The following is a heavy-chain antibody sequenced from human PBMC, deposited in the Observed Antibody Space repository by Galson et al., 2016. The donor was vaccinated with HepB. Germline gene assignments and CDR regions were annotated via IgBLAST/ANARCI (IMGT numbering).Heavy chain of an antibody. CDR2: ISGGGDSA. V-gene: IGHV3-23*01. Sequence: SLRLSCAASGFTFSRSAMSWVRQAPGKGLDWVAGISGGGDSAYYAASVKGRFTSSRDNSKNTLYLEMNSLRGEDTAIYYCSKDRHNDFWGQGTLVSVSS. CDR3: SKDRHNDF. CDR1: GFTFSRSA. D-gene: IGHD1-14*01. J-gene: IGHJ4*02.